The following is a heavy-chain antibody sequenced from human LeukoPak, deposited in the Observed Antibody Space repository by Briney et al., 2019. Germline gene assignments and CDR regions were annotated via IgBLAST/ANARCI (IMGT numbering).Heavy chain of an antibody. CDR3: ARELIGPGGEYYMDV. CDR1: GFTFDDYA. J-gene: IGHJ6*03. Sequence: PGGSLRLSCAASGFTFDDYAMHWVRQAPGKGLEWVSGISWNSGSIGYADSVKGRFTISRDNAKNSLYLQMNSLRAEDTAVYYCARELIGPGGEYYMDVWGKGTTVTVSS. D-gene: IGHD3-16*01. CDR2: ISWNSGSI. V-gene: IGHV3-9*01.